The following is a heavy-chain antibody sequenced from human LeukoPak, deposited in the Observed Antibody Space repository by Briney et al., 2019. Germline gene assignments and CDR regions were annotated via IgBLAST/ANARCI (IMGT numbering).Heavy chain of an antibody. CDR1: GFIFTNAW. CDR2: IKSKTDGGTT. V-gene: IGHV3-15*01. Sequence: PGGSLRLSCAASGFIFTNAWMNWVRQAPGKGLEWVGRIKSKTDGGTTDYAAPVKGRFTVSRDDSKKMLYLQMNSLKTEDTGVYYCTSSRSDWGQGTLVTVSS. D-gene: IGHD6-19*01. CDR3: TSSRSD. J-gene: IGHJ4*02.